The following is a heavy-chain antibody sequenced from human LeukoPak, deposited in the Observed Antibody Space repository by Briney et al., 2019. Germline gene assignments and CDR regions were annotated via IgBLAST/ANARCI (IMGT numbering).Heavy chain of an antibody. V-gene: IGHV3-21*01. CDR3: AGDLYTSSYDFWSGYYKGGGNAFDI. J-gene: IGHJ3*02. CDR1: GFTFSSYS. D-gene: IGHD3-3*01. Sequence: PGGSLRLSCAASGFTFSSYSMNWVRQAPGKGLEWVSSISSSSSYIYYADSVKGRFTISRDNAKNSLYLQMNSLRAEDTAVYYCAGDLYTSSYDFWSGYYKGGGNAFDIWGQGTMVTVSS. CDR2: ISSSSSYI.